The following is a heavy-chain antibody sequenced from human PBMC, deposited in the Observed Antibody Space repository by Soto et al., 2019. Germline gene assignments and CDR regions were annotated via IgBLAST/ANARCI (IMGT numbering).Heavy chain of an antibody. Sequence: QVQLVESGGGVVQPGRSLRLSCAASGFIFSIYGMHWVRQAPGKGLEWVAVISYDGSNKDYADSAKGRFTISRDNSKNTLDLQMHSLRAEDTAVYYCAASAHGSGGSSLDYWGQGTLVTVSS. J-gene: IGHJ4*02. CDR2: ISYDGSNK. V-gene: IGHV3-30*03. D-gene: IGHD2-15*01. CDR1: GFIFSIYG. CDR3: AASAHGSGGSSLDY.